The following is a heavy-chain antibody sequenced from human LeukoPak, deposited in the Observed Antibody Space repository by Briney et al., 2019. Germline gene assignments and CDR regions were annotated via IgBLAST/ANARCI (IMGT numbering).Heavy chain of an antibody. CDR3: ARTPYGDSRPFDY. D-gene: IGHD4-17*01. CDR2: IKQDGSEK. CDR1: GFTFSSYW. Sequence: PGGSLRLSCAASGFTFSSYWMSWVRQAPGMGLEWLANIKQDGSEKYYVDSVKGRFTISRDNAKNSLYLQMNSLRAEDTAVYYCARTPYGDSRPFDYWGQGTLVTVSS. V-gene: IGHV3-7*01. J-gene: IGHJ4*02.